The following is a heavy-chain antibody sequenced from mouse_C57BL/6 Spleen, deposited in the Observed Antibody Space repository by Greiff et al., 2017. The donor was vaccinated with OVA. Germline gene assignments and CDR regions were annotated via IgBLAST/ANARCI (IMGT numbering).Heavy chain of an antibody. CDR3: TTCLADY. V-gene: IGHV14-4*01. J-gene: IGHJ2*01. CDR2: IDPENGDT. CDR1: GFNIKDYY. Sequence: VQLQQSGAELVRPGASVKVSCTASGFNIKDYYMHWVKQRPEQGLEWIGWIDPENGDTEYASKFQGKATITADTSSNTAYLQLSSLTSEDTAVYYCTTCLADYWGQVTTLTVSS.